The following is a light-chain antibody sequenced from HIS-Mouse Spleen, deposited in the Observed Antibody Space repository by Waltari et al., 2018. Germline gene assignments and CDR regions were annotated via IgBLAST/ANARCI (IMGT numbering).Light chain of an antibody. CDR2: EDS. V-gene: IGLV3-10*01. CDR1: ALPKKY. Sequence: SYELTQPPSVSVSPGQTARITCSGDALPKKYAYWYQKKSGQAPVLVIYEDSKRPSGIPERFSGSSSGTMATVTISGAQVEDEADYYCYSTDSSGNHRVFGGGTKLTVL. CDR3: YSTDSSGNHRV. J-gene: IGLJ2*01.